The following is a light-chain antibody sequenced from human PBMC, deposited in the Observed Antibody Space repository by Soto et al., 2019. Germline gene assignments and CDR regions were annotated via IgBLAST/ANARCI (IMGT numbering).Light chain of an antibody. J-gene: IGKJ1*01. CDR2: GAS. CDR3: QLFGTSLWT. Sequence: ETVLTQSPGTLSLSPGERATLSCRASQSVSSSYLAWYQQKPGQAPRPLIYGASSRATGIPDRFSGSGSGTDFTLTISRLEPEDFAVYYCQLFGTSLWTFGQGTKVEIK. V-gene: IGKV3-20*01. CDR1: QSVSSSY.